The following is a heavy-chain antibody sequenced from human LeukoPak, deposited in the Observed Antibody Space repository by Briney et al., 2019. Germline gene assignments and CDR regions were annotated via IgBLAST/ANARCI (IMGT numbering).Heavy chain of an antibody. J-gene: IGHJ5*02. V-gene: IGHV3-23*01. Sequence: PGGSLRLSCAASGFTFSSYGMSWVRQAPGKGLEWVSAISGSGGSTYYADSVKGRFTISRDNSKNTLYLQMNSLRAEDTAVYYCAKVFLLDYGFDPWGQGTLVTVSS. CDR3: AKVFLLDYGFDP. CDR1: GFTFSSYG. D-gene: IGHD4-17*01. CDR2: ISGSGGST.